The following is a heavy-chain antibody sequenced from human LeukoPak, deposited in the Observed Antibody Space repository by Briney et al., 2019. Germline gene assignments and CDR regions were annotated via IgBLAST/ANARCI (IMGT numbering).Heavy chain of an antibody. V-gene: IGHV3-23*01. CDR2: ISPSGGNT. Sequence: GGSLRLSCAASGFIFSNYGMSWVRQAPGKGLEWVSGISPSGGNTYYADSVKGRFTISRDNSKDTLYLRMNSLRAEDTAVYYCAKDRGYNVHSNFDCWGQGTLVTVSS. CDR3: AKDRGYNVHSNFDC. J-gene: IGHJ4*02. CDR1: GFIFSNYG. D-gene: IGHD3-10*01.